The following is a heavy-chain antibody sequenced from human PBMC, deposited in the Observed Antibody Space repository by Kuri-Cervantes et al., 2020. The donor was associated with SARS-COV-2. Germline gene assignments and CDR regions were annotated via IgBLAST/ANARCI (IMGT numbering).Heavy chain of an antibody. CDR1: GFTFSSYA. Sequence: GGSPRLSCAASGFTFSSYAMSWVRQAPGKGLEWVSAISGSGGSTYYADSVKGRFTISRDNSKNTLYLQMNSLRAEDTAVYYCAKTDPHQAVLRYFDWLSSFDYWGQGTLVTVSS. CDR2: ISGSGGST. D-gene: IGHD3-9*01. CDR3: AKTDPHQAVLRYFDWLSSFDY. J-gene: IGHJ4*02. V-gene: IGHV3-23*01.